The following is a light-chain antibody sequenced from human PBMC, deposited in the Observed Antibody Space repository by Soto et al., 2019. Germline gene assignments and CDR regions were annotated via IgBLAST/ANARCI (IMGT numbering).Light chain of an antibody. CDR1: ENVRTK. CDR3: QQRSNWPRT. J-gene: IGKJ1*01. Sequence: EIVMTQSPAILSVSPGEGASLSCRASENVRTKVGWYQQKAGQAPRLLIYEASNRATGIPARFSGSGSGTDFTLTISSLEPEDFAVYYCQQRSNWPRTFGQGTKVDIK. CDR2: EAS. V-gene: IGKV3-11*01.